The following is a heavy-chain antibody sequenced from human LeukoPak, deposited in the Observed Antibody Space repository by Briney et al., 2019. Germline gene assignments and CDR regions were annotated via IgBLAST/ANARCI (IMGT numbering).Heavy chain of an antibody. CDR1: GFTFSSYG. CDR3: ARDKRAAAGHDYFDY. CDR2: IRYDGSNK. Sequence: GGSLRLSCAASGFTFSSYGMHWVRQAPGKGLEWVAFIRYDGSNKYYADSVKGRFTISRDNSKNTLYLQMNSLRAEDTAVYYCARDKRAAAGHDYFDYWGQGTLVTVSS. V-gene: IGHV3-30*02. J-gene: IGHJ4*02. D-gene: IGHD6-13*01.